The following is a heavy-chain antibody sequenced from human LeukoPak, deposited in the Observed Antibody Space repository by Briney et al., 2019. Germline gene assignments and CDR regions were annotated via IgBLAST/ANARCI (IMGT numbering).Heavy chain of an antibody. V-gene: IGHV4-39*01. CDR1: GDSIINSNFY. CDR2: IFHSGST. D-gene: IGHD3-9*01. Sequence: PSETLSLTCTVSGDSIINSNFYWGWVRQSPGKGLEWIGSIFHSGSTNYNPSLKSRVTISVDTSKNQFYLRVRSVTAAETALYYCAGRGIVTGYFDFWGRGTLVTVSS. CDR3: AGRGIVTGYFDF. J-gene: IGHJ4*02.